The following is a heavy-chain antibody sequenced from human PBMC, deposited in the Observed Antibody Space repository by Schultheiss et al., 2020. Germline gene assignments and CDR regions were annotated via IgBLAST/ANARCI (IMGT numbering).Heavy chain of an antibody. J-gene: IGHJ6*03. D-gene: IGHD6-6*01. CDR3: ARDLSGSYYYYYYMDV. CDR2: ISSSSSYI. Sequence: GGSLRLSCAASGFTFSSYAMSWVRQAPGKGLEWVSSISSSSSYIYYADSVKGRFTISRDNAKNSLYLQMNSLRAEDTAVYYCARDLSGSYYYYYYMDVWGKGTTVTVSS. V-gene: IGHV3-21*01. CDR1: GFTFSSYA.